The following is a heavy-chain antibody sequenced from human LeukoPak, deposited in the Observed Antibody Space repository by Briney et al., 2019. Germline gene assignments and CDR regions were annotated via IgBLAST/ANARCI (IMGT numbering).Heavy chain of an antibody. V-gene: IGHV4-38-2*02. D-gene: IGHD1-20*01. Sequence: SETLSLTCTVSGYSISSGYYWGWIRQPPGKGLEWIGSIYHSGSTYYNPSLKSRVTISVDTSKNQFSLKLSSVTAADTAVYYCARGESITGADYWGQGTLVTVSS. CDR1: GYSISSGYY. CDR3: ARGESITGADY. CDR2: IYHSGST. J-gene: IGHJ4*02.